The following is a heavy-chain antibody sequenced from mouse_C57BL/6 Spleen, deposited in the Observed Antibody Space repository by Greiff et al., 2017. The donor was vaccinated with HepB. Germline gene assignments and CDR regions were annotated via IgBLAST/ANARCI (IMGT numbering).Heavy chain of an antibody. D-gene: IGHD2-4*01. Sequence: EVKVVESGGGLVKPGGSLKLSCAASGFTFSSYAMSWVRQTPEKRLEWVATISDGGSYTYYPDNVKGRFTISRDNAKNNLYLQMSHLKSEDTAMYYCARAPTMITYYFDYWGQGTTLTVSS. J-gene: IGHJ2*01. CDR1: GFTFSSYA. V-gene: IGHV5-4*03. CDR3: ARAPTMITYYFDY. CDR2: ISDGGSYT.